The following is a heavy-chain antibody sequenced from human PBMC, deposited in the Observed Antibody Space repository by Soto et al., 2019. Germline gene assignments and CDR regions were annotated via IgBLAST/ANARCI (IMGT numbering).Heavy chain of an antibody. J-gene: IGHJ6*02. CDR2: ISAYNGNT. V-gene: IGHV1-18*01. Sequence: AASVKVSCKASGYTFTSYGISWVRQAPGQGLEWMGWISAYNGNTNYAQKLQGRVTMTTDTSTSTAYMELRSLRSDDTAVYYCARDSPYDSSGYYLNYYYYYGMDVWGQGTTVTVSS. CDR1: GYTFTSYG. CDR3: ARDSPYDSSGYYLNYYYYYGMDV. D-gene: IGHD3-22*01.